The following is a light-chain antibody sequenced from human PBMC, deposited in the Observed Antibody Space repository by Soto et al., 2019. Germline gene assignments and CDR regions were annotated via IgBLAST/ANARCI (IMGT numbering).Light chain of an antibody. CDR3: QQVMTTPFP. J-gene: IGKJ4*01. Sequence: GGSVTITCRPSQSIRRWLPWYQQNPGKPPNLLTYDPPSVESGVPPRFSGSGSGPDFSLTTSSLHPEDFVTYFCQQVMTTPFPFGGGT. CDR2: DPP. V-gene: IGKV1-5*01. CDR1: QSIRRW.